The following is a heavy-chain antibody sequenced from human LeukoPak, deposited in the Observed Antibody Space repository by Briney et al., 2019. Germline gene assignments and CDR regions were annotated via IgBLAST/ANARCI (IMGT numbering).Heavy chain of an antibody. D-gene: IGHD3-9*01. CDR3: ARRRRLLTSKWFDP. Sequence: ASVKVSCKASGYTFTSYDINWVRQATGQGLEWMGWMNPNSGNTGYAQKFKGRVTMTRNTSISTAYMELSSLRSEDTAVYYCARRRRLLTSKWFDPWGQGTLVTVSS. V-gene: IGHV1-8*01. CDR1: GYTFTSYD. J-gene: IGHJ5*02. CDR2: MNPNSGNT.